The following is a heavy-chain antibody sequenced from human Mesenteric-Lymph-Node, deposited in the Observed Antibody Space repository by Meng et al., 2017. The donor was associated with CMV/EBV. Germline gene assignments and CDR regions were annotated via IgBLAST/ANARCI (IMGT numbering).Heavy chain of an antibody. J-gene: IGHJ4*02. Sequence: GGTFSSYAIRWVRQAYVQGLEWMGRIIPILGIANDEQKFQGRVTITADKSTSTAYMELSSLRSEDTAVYYCARDRGIVVDNLPFDYWGQGTLVTVSS. D-gene: IGHD2-21*01. CDR1: GGTFSSYA. CDR2: IIPILGIA. CDR3: ARDRGIVVDNLPFDY. V-gene: IGHV1-69*04.